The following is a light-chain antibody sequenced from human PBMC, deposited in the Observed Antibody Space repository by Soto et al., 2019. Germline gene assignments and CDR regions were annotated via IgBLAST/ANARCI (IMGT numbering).Light chain of an antibody. V-gene: IGKV3-20*01. J-gene: IGKJ2*01. CDR2: GAS. Sequence: EIVLTQFPATLSLSPGERATLSCRASQSVSSHLSWYQQKPGQAPRLLIYGASSRATGIPDRFSGSGSGTDFTLTISRLEPEDFAVYYCQQYGSSPMYTFGQGTKLEIK. CDR3: QQYGSSPMYT. CDR1: QSVSSH.